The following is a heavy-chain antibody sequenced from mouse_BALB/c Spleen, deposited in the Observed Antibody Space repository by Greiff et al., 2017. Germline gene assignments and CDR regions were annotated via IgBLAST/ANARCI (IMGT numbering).Heavy chain of an antibody. CDR1: GFTFSSYA. D-gene: IGHD2-2*01. Sequence: EVMLVESGGGLVKPGGSLKLSCAASGFTFSSYAMSWVRQTPEKRLEWVASISSGGSTYYPDSVKGRFTISRDNARNILYLQMSSLRSEDTAMYYCARGGGYGFDYWGQGTTLTVSS. CDR3: ARGGGYGFDY. CDR2: ISSGGST. V-gene: IGHV5-6-5*01. J-gene: IGHJ2*01.